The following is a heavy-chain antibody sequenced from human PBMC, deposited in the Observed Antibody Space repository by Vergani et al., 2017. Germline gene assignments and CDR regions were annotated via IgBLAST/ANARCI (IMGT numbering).Heavy chain of an antibody. CDR1: GFTFSSNY. J-gene: IGHJ3*02. V-gene: IGHV3-66*01. CDR3: ARYYYGADAFDI. CDR2: IYSGGST. Sequence: EVQLVESGGGLVKPGGSLRLSCAASGFTFSSNYMSWVRQAPGKGLEWVSVIYSGGSTYYADSVKGRFTISRDNAKNSLYLQMNSLRAEDTAVYYCARYYYGADAFDIWGQGTMVTVSS. D-gene: IGHD3-10*01.